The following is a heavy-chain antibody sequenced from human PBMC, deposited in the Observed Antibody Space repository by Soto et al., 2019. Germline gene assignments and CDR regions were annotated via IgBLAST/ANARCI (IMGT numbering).Heavy chain of an antibody. Sequence: QITLKASGPTLVKPTQTLTLTCAFSGLSLTTNGLSVGWVRQPPGKALEWLALIYWDDDKRYSPSLKRRLTITRDTSKNQVVLTITNMDPVDTATYYCADSSTALNHAMDVWGQGTTVSVSS. CDR2: IYWDDDK. V-gene: IGHV2-5*02. J-gene: IGHJ6*02. CDR1: GLSLTTNGLS. CDR3: ADSSTALNHAMDV.